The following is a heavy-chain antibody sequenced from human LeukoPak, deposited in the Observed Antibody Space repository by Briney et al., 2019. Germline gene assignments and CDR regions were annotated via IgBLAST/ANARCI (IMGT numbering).Heavy chain of an antibody. J-gene: IGHJ4*02. Sequence: GGSLRLSCAASGFTFSSYSMNWVRQAPGKGLEWVSSISSSSSYIYYADSVKGRFTISRDNAKNSLYLQMNSLRAEDTAVYYCARPILPYYYGSGNTWGGFDYWGQGTLVTVSS. V-gene: IGHV3-21*01. D-gene: IGHD3-10*01. CDR3: ARPILPYYYGSGNTWGGFDY. CDR2: ISSSSSYI. CDR1: GFTFSSYS.